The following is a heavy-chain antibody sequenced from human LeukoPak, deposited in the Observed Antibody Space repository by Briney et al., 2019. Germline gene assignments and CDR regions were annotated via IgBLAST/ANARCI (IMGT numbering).Heavy chain of an antibody. Sequence: SETLSLTCTVSGGSISSYYWSWIRQPPGKGLEWIGYIYYSGSTNYNPSLKSRVTRPVDTSKNQFSLKLSSVTAADTAVYYCARSPSMVRGVIYWFDSLGQGTLASVSS. J-gene: IGHJ5*01. CDR3: ARSPSMVRGVIYWFDS. CDR1: GGSISSYY. D-gene: IGHD3-10*01. CDR2: IYYSGST. V-gene: IGHV4-59*01.